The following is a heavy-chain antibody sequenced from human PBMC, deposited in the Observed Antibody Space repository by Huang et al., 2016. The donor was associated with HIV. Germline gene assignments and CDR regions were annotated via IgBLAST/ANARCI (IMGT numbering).Heavy chain of an antibody. Sequence: EVQLVQSGAAVKKTGESLKISCKCSGYSFTRYWIGWVRQMPGNGLEWMCSIFPGDSDTSYSPALQGQVTISADKSSSTAYLQWSGLKASDTAMYYCARLGIAAAGPFDYWGQGTLVTVSS. J-gene: IGHJ4*02. CDR2: IFPGDSDT. CDR1: GYSFTRYW. CDR3: ARLGIAAAGPFDY. D-gene: IGHD6-13*01. V-gene: IGHV5-51*01.